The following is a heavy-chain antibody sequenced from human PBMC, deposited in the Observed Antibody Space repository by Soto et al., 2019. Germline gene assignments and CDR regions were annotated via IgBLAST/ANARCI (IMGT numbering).Heavy chain of an antibody. CDR2: INPSGGST. V-gene: IGHV1-46*01. Sequence: WASVKVSCKASGYTFTSYYMHWVRQAPGQGLEWMGIINPSGGSTSYAQKFQGRVTMTRDTSTSTVYMELSSLRSEDTAVYYCASSDYGGNSDPDYYYYYGMDVWGQGTTVTVSS. D-gene: IGHD4-17*01. J-gene: IGHJ6*02. CDR1: GYTFTSYY. CDR3: ASSDYGGNSDPDYYYYYGMDV.